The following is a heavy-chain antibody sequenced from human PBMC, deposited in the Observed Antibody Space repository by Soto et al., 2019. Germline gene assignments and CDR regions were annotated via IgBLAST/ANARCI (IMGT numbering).Heavy chain of an antibody. CDR2: LSGSGGSI. D-gene: IGHD6-13*01. J-gene: IGHJ4*02. CDR1: GFTFSSHA. Sequence: GGSLRLSCTASGFTFSSHAMTWVRQAPGKGLEWVSGLSGSGGSIYYADSVKGRFTISRDNSMNTLYLQMKSLRAEDTAVYYCAKVSSSWYAXFFDLWGQGT. V-gene: IGHV3-23*01. CDR3: AKVSSSWYAXFFDL.